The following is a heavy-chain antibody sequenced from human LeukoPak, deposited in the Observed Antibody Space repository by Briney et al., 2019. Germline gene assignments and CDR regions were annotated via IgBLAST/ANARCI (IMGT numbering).Heavy chain of an antibody. Sequence: GGSLRLSXLASGFTFSRYSMKWVRQAPGKGLEWVSSISGSSNDKHYIDSVKGRFTISRDNAKNSLFLQMNSLRAEDTAVYYCGRAEDSRGSPKYFQHWARAPWSPSPQ. D-gene: IGHD2-15*01. CDR3: GRAEDSRGSPKYFQH. CDR1: GFTFSRYS. CDR2: ISGSSNDK. V-gene: IGHV3-21*01. J-gene: IGHJ1*01.